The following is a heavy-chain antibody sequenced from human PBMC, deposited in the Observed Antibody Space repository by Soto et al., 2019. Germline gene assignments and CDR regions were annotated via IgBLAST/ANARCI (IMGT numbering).Heavy chain of an antibody. Sequence: PGGSLRLSCAASGFTFSIYWMSWVRQAPGKGLEWVANIKQDGSEKYYVDSVKGRFTISRDNAKSSLYLQMNSLRAEDTAVYYCAKDLWTTVTTMIDYWGQGTLVTVSS. V-gene: IGHV3-7*03. CDR3: AKDLWTTVTTMIDY. CDR2: IKQDGSEK. CDR1: GFTFSIYW. D-gene: IGHD4-17*01. J-gene: IGHJ4*02.